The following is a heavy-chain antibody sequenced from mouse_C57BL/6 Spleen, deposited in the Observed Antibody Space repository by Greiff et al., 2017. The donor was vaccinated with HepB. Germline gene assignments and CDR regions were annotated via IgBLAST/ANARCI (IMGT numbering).Heavy chain of an antibody. D-gene: IGHD1-1*01. V-gene: IGHV1-18*01. CDR2: INPNNGGT. CDR1: GYTFTDYN. CDR3: ARRNYYGSSFYAMDY. Sequence: EVQLVESGPELVKPGASVKIPCKASGYTFTDYNMDWVKQSHGKSLEWIGDINPNNGGTIYNQKFKGKATLTVDKSSSTAYMELRSLTSEDTAVYYCARRNYYGSSFYAMDYWGQGTSVTVSS. J-gene: IGHJ4*01.